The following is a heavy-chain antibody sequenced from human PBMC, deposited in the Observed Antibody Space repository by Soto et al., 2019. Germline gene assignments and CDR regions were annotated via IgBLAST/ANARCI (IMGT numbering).Heavy chain of an antibody. Sequence: QVQLVESGGGVVQPGRSLRLSCAASGFTFSSYAMHWVRQALGQGLEGVAVISHDGSNKYYADSVKGRFTISRDNAKNTLYLQMNSLRAEDTAVYYCARNGNIVATITLYYYYYGMDVWGQGTTVTGSS. CDR2: ISHDGSNK. D-gene: IGHD5-12*01. J-gene: IGHJ6*02. CDR1: GFTFSSYA. V-gene: IGHV3-30-3*01. CDR3: ARNGNIVATITLYYYYYGMDV.